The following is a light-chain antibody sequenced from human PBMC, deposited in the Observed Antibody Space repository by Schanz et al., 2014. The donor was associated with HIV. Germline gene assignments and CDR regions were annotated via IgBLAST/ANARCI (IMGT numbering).Light chain of an antibody. J-gene: IGLJ3*02. V-gene: IGLV1-44*01. Sequence: QSVLTQPPSASGTPGQRVTISCSVSNSNIRSNTINWYQHLPGTAPKLLIYATYNRPSGVPDRFSGSEFGTSASLAISGLQSEDEADYYCAGWHDSLKFWVFGGGTKLTVL. CDR1: NSNIRSNT. CDR3: AGWHDSLKFWV. CDR2: ATY.